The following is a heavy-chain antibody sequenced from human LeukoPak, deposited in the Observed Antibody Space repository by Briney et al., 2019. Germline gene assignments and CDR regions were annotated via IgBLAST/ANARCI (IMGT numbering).Heavy chain of an antibody. CDR1: GFTFSSYG. D-gene: IGHD4-17*01. Sequence: PGGSLRLSCAASGFTFSSYGMHWVRQAPGKGLEWVAVISYDGSNKYYADSVKGRFTISRDNSKSTLYLQMNSLRAEDTAVYYCAKEAGDYGQYWGQGTLVTVSS. J-gene: IGHJ4*02. CDR3: AKEAGDYGQY. CDR2: ISYDGSNK. V-gene: IGHV3-30*18.